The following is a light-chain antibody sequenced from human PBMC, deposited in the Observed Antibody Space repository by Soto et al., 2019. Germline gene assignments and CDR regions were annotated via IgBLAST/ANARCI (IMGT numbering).Light chain of an antibody. J-gene: IGLJ1*01. CDR3: SSYTSKNDRV. Sequence: QCALTQPASVSGTPGQSITISCTGTSSDIGTYNYVSWYQQHPGKAPKLVIYEVSYRPSGVSIRFSASKPVNTDSLTSSGLQAEDEADYYCSSYTSKNDRVFGTGTKVTVL. V-gene: IGLV2-14*01. CDR1: SSDIGTYNY. CDR2: EVS.